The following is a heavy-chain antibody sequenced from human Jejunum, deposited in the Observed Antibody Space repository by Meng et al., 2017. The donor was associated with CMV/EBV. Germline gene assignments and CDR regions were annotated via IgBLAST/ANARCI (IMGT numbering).Heavy chain of an antibody. CDR1: ISGSTYY. CDR3: ARDFGDYTNDYYGMDV. V-gene: IGHV4-39*07. D-gene: IGHD4-17*01. CDR2: FYSGGRT. J-gene: IGHJ6*02. Sequence: ISGSTYYWGWIRQPPGKGLEWIGSFYSGGRTYYNQSLKSRVTISVDTSKSHFSLKLSSVTAADTAVYYCARDFGDYTNDYYGMDVWGQGTTVTVSS.